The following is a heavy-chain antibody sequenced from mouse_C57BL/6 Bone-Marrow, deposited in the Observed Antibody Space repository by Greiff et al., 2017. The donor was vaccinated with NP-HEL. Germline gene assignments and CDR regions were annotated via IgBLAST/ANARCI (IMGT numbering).Heavy chain of an antibody. V-gene: IGHV5-17*01. CDR3: ARRALKDFDY. CDR2: ISSGSSTI. D-gene: IGHD3-1*01. CDR1: GFTFSDYG. Sequence: EVQVVESGGGLVKPGGSLKLSCAASGFTFSDYGMHRVRQAPEKGLEWVAYISSGSSTIYYADTVKGRFTISRDNAKNTLFLQMTSLRSEDTAMYYCARRALKDFDYWGQGTTLTVSS. J-gene: IGHJ2*01.